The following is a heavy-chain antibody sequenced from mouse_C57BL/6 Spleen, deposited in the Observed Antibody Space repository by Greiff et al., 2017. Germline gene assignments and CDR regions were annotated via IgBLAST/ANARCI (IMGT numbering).Heavy chain of an antibody. V-gene: IGHV5-4*01. Sequence: EVKVEESGGGLVKPGGSLKLSCAASGFTFSSYAMSWVRQTPEKRLEWVATISDGGSYTYYPDNVKGRFTISGDNAKNNLYLQMSHLKSEDTAMYYCAREGDGYNGPFAYWGQGTLVTVSA. J-gene: IGHJ3*01. CDR1: GFTFSSYA. D-gene: IGHD2-3*01. CDR2: ISDGGSYT. CDR3: AREGDGYNGPFAY.